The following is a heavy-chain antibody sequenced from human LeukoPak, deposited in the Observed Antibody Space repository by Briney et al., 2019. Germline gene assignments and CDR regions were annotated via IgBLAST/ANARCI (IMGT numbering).Heavy chain of an antibody. V-gene: IGHV4-39*01. CDR1: GGSISSSSYY. J-gene: IGHJ4*02. D-gene: IGHD2-2*02. CDR2: IYYSGST. Sequence: SETLSLTCTVSGGSISSSSYYWGWIRQPPGKGLEWIGSIYYSGSTYYHPSLKSRVTISVDTSKNQFSLKLSSVTAADTAVYCCASDPYCSSTSCYTDWGQGTLVTVSS. CDR3: ASDPYCSSTSCYTD.